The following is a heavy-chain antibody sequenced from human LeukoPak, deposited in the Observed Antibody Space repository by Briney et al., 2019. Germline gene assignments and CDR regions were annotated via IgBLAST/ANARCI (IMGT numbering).Heavy chain of an antibody. CDR2: VYYSGST. Sequence: SETLSLTCTVSGGSISSYYWTWIRQPPGKGLEWIGNVYYSGSTTYNPSLKSRVTISLGTSKNQFSLKLSSVTAADTALYYCTRGSTVKTSGLFDFWGQGTLVTVSS. CDR3: TRGSTVKTSGLFDF. D-gene: IGHD4-17*01. J-gene: IGHJ4*02. V-gene: IGHV4-59*08. CDR1: GGSISSYY.